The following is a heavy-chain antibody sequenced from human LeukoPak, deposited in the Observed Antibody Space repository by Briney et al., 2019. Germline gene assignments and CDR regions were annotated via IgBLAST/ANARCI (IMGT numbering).Heavy chain of an antibody. V-gene: IGHV4-38-2*01. J-gene: IGHJ4*02. CDR1: GYSISSGYY. D-gene: IGHD2-2*01. CDR3: ARFSCSSTSCYRFDY. Sequence: SETLSLTCAVSGYSISSGYYWGWIRQPPGKGLEWIGSIYHSGSTYYNPSLKSRVTISVDTSKNQSSLKLSSVTAADTAVYYCARFSCSSTSCYRFDYWGQGTLVTVSS. CDR2: IYHSGST.